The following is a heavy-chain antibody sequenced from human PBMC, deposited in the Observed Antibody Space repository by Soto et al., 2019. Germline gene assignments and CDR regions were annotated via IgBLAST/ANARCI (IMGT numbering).Heavy chain of an antibody. CDR1: GFTFSSYA. D-gene: IGHD6-13*01. Sequence: PGGSLRLSCAASGFTFSSYAMSWVRQAPGKGLEWVSAISGSGGNTYYADSVKGRFTISRDNSKNTLYLQMNSLRAEDTAVYYWAKGGTYSSSPFDYWGQGTLVTVSS. V-gene: IGHV3-23*01. CDR2: ISGSGGNT. J-gene: IGHJ4*02. CDR3: AKGGTYSSSPFDY.